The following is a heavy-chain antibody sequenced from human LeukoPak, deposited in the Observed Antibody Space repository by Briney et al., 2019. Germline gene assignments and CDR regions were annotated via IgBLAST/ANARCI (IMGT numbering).Heavy chain of an antibody. J-gene: IGHJ3*02. CDR2: INPNSGGT. D-gene: IGHD3-22*01. V-gene: IGHV1-2*02. CDR3: AREAYYYDSSGSDAFDI. CDR1: GYTFTGYY. Sequence: ASVKVSCKASGYTFTGYYMHWVRQAPGQGLEWMGWINPNSGGTNHAQKFQGRVTMTRDTSISTAYMELSRLRSDDTAVYYCAREAYYYDSSGSDAFDIWGQGTMVTASS.